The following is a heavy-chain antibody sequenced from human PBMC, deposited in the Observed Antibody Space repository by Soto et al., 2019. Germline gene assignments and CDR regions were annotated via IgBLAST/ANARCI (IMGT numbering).Heavy chain of an antibody. D-gene: IGHD3-9*01. CDR2: IYPGDSDT. CDR1: GYSFTSYW. V-gene: IGHV5-51*01. J-gene: IGHJ4*02. Sequence: GESLKISCKGSGYSFTSYWIGWVRQMPGKGLEWMGIIYPGDSDTRYSPSFQGQVTISADKSISTAYLQWSSLKASDTAMYYCARQGLAYYDILTGYWPLDYWGQGTLVTVSS. CDR3: ARQGLAYYDILTGYWPLDY.